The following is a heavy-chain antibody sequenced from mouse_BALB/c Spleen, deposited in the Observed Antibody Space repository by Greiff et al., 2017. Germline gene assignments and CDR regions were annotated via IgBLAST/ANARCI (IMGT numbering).Heavy chain of an antibody. CDR3: TRYGNYAWFAY. D-gene: IGHD2-1*01. Sequence: EVKVEESGGGLVQPGGSMKLSCVASGFTFSSYWMSWVRQSPEKGLEWVAEIRLKSDNYATHYAESVKGKFTISRDDSKSRLDLQMNSLRAEDTGIYYCTRYGNYAWFAYWGQGTLVTVSA. CDR2: IRLKSDNYAT. V-gene: IGHV6-6*02. J-gene: IGHJ3*01. CDR1: GFTFSSYW.